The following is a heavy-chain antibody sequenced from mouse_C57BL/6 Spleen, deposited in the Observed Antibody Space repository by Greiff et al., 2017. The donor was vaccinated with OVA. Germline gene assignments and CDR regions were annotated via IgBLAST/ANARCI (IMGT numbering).Heavy chain of an antibody. CDR2: IYPRSGNT. D-gene: IGHD1-1*01. J-gene: IGHJ2*01. V-gene: IGHV1-81*01. CDR1: GYTFTSYG. CDR3: ARREFDYYGSRHFDY. Sequence: VKLVESGAGLARPGASVKLSCKASGYTFTSYGISWVKQRTGQGLEWIGEIYPRSGNTYYNEKFKGKATLTADKSSSTSYMELRSLTSEDSAVYFCARREFDYYGSRHFDYWGQGTTLTVSS.